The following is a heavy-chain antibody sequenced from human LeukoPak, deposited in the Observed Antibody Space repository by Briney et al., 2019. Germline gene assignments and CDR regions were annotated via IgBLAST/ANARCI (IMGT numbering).Heavy chain of an antibody. CDR3: AKGLGIQLWLRPFDY. Sequence: TGGSLRLSCAASGFTFSSYAMSWVRQAPGKGLEWVSAISGSGGSTYYADSVKGRFTLSRDNSKNTLYLQMNSLRAEDTAVYYCAKGLGIQLWLRPFDYWGQGTLVTVSS. D-gene: IGHD5-18*01. CDR2: ISGSGGST. V-gene: IGHV3-23*01. J-gene: IGHJ4*02. CDR1: GFTFSSYA.